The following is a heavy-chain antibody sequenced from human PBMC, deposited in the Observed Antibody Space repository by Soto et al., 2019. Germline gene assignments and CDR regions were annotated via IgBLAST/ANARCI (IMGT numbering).Heavy chain of an antibody. CDR2: MNPNSGNT. J-gene: IGHJ6*02. CDR1: GYTFTSYD. Sequence: GASVKVSCKASGYTFTSYDINWVRQATGQGLEWMGWMNPNSGNTGYAQKFQGRVTMTRNTSISTAYMELSSLRSEDTAVYYCVRMGFSGGGYLSYYYYGMDIWGQGTMVTVSS. D-gene: IGHD5-12*01. V-gene: IGHV1-8*01. CDR3: VRMGFSGGGYLSYYYYGMDI.